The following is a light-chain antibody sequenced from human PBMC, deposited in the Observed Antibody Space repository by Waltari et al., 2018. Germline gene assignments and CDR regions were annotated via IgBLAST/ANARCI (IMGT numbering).Light chain of an antibody. Sequence: QSALTQPPSASGSPGQSVTISCTGTSSDIGLNNYVSWYQQHPGKAPKLIIYEFSNRPSGGPDRFSGSKSGNTASLTVSGLQPEDEADYYCTSNAGTTGVFGSGTKVTVL. V-gene: IGLV2-8*01. CDR3: TSNAGTTGV. CDR2: EFS. CDR1: SSDIGLNNY. J-gene: IGLJ1*01.